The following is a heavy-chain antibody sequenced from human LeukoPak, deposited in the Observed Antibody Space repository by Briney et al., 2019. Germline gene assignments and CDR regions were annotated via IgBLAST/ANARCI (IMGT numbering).Heavy chain of an antibody. CDR2: INPSGGST. CDR3: ARGDIDRDIAVVDDAFDI. D-gene: IGHD6-19*01. Sequence: ASVKVSCKASGYTFTMYYMHWVRQAPGQGLEWMGIINPSGGSTTYAQKFQGRVTMTRDTSTTTVYMELSSLRSEDTAVYYCARGDIDRDIAVVDDAFDIWGQGTMVTVSS. V-gene: IGHV1-46*01. J-gene: IGHJ3*02. CDR1: GYTFTMYY.